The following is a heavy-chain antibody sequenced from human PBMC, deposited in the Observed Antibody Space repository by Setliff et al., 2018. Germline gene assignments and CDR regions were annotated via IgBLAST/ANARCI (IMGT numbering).Heavy chain of an antibody. CDR3: ARDPTLYSAFPGYGMDV. D-gene: IGHD5-12*01. V-gene: IGHV1-8*02. CDR1: GYTFTSYD. J-gene: IGHJ6*02. Sequence: ASVKVSCKASGYTFTSYDINWVRQATGQGLEWMGWMNPNSGNTGYAQKFQGRVTMTRNTSISTAYMELSSLRSEDTAVYYCARDPTLYSAFPGYGMDVWGQGTTVTVSS. CDR2: MNPNSGNT.